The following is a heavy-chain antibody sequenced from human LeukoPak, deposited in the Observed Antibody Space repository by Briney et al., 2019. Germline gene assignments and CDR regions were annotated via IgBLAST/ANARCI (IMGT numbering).Heavy chain of an antibody. V-gene: IGHV3-21*01. CDR1: GFTFSSYS. CDR2: ISSSSSYI. CDR3: ARGQPLIVDI. Sequence: GGSLRLSCAASGFTFSSYSMNWVRPAPGKGLEWVSTISSSSSYIYHADSVKGRFTISRDNAKNSLYLQMNSLRAEDTAVYYCARGQPLIVDIWGQGTMVTVSS. D-gene: IGHD2/OR15-2a*01. J-gene: IGHJ3*02.